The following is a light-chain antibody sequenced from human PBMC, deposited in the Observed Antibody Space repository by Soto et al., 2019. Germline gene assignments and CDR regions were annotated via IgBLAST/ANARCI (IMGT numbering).Light chain of an antibody. Sequence: DIVMTQSPLSLPVTPGEPASISCRASQSLLHSNGYNFLDWYLQKPGQSPQLVIYLGSNRASGVPDRFSGSGSGTDFTLKISRVEAEDVGVYYCMQPLQSWTFGQGTKVEIK. CDR2: LGS. CDR3: MQPLQSWT. J-gene: IGKJ1*01. V-gene: IGKV2-28*01. CDR1: QSLLHSNGYNF.